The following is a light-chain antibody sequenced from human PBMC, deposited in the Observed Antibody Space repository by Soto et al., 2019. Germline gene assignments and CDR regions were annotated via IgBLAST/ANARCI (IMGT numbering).Light chain of an antibody. CDR2: KAS. V-gene: IGKV1-5*03. CDR1: QSISSW. J-gene: IGKJ1*01. Sequence: DIQMTQSPSTLSASVGDRVTITCRASQSISSWSAWYQQKPGKAPNLLIYKASSLESGVPSRFSGSGSGTEFTLTISSLQPDDFATYYCQQYHNYWTFGQGTKVDIK. CDR3: QQYHNYWT.